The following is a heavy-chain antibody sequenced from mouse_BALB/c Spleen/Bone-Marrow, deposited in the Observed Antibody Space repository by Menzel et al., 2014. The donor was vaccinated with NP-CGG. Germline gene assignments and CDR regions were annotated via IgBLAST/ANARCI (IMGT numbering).Heavy chain of an antibody. V-gene: IGHV3-8*02. D-gene: IGHD1-1*01. CDR2: ISYSGST. Sequence: EVNLVESGPSLVKPSQTLSLSCSVTGDSITSGYWNWIRKFPGNKLEYMGYISYSGSTYYNPSLQSRITITRDTSNNQYYLQLNSVTTEDTATYYCASYYYGSSYAMDYWGQGTSVTVSS. CDR3: ASYYYGSSYAMDY. CDR1: GDSITSGY. J-gene: IGHJ4*01.